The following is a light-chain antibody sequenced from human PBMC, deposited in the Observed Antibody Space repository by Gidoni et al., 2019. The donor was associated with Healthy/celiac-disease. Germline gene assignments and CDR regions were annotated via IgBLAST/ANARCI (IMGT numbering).Light chain of an antibody. CDR3: QQYDNLPRT. CDR1: QDISNY. CDR2: DAS. J-gene: IGKJ2*01. V-gene: IGKV1-33*01. Sequence: IQMTQSPSSLSASVGDRVSITCQASQDISNYLNWYQQKPGKAPKLLIYDASNLETGVPSRFSGSGSGKDFTFTISSLQPEDIATYYCQQYDNLPRTFGQGTKLEIK.